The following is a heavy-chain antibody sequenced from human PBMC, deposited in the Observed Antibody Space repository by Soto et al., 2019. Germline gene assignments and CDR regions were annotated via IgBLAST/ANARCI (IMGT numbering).Heavy chain of an antibody. CDR1: GFTFSSYG. D-gene: IGHD3-3*01. CDR2: IWYDGSNK. J-gene: IGHJ1*01. CDR3: ARTEYYDFWSGYYWAEYFQH. V-gene: IGHV3-33*01. Sequence: GGSLRLSCAASGFTFSSYGMHWVRQAPGKGLEWVAIIWYDGSNKYYADSVKGRFTISRDNSKNTLYLQMNSLRAEDTAVYYCARTEYYDFWSGYYWAEYFQHWGQGTLVTVSS.